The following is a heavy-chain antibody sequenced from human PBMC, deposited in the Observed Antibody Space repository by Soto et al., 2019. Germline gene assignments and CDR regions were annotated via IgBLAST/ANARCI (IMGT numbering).Heavy chain of an antibody. CDR1: GFTFSIYC. J-gene: IGHJ6*03. V-gene: IGHV3-7*01. Sequence: GGSLRLSCAASGFTFSIYCMTWARQAPGKGLEWVANIKQDGSEKYYVDSVKGRFTISRDNAKNSLYLQMNSLRAEDTAVYYCARSRYSSFMDVWGKGTTVTVSS. CDR3: ARSRYSSFMDV. CDR2: IKQDGSEK. D-gene: IGHD6-19*01.